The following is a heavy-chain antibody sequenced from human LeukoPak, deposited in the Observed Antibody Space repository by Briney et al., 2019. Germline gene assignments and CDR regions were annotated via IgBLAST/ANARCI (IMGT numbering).Heavy chain of an antibody. D-gene: IGHD4-17*01. CDR2: IYYSGST. CDR3: ARGSAVTTDY. J-gene: IGHJ4*02. CDR1: GGSISSYY. V-gene: IGHV4-59*01. Sequence: KPSETLSLTCTVSGGSISSYYWSWIRQPPGKGLEWIGYIYYSGSTNYNPSLKSRVTISVDTSKNQFSLKLSSVTAADTAVYYCARGSAVTTDYWGQGTLVTVSS.